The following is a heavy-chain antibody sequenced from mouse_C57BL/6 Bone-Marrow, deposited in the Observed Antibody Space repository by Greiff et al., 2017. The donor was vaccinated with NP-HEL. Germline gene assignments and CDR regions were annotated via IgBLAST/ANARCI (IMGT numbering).Heavy chain of an antibody. V-gene: IGHV1-82*01. D-gene: IGHD3-2*02. CDR3: AREGSSGYVDY. CDR2: IYPGDGDT. CDR1: GYAFSSSW. Sequence: VQLQQSGPELVKPGASVKISCKASGYAFSSSWMNWVKQRPGKGLEWIGRIYPGDGDTNYNGKFKGKATLTADKSSSTAYMQLSSLTSEDSAVYVCAREGSSGYVDYWGQGTTLTVSS. J-gene: IGHJ2*01.